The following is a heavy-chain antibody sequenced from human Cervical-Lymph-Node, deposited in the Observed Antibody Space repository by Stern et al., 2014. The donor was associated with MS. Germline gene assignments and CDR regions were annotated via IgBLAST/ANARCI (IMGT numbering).Heavy chain of an antibody. CDR1: GFTFRSWN. Sequence: EVQLVESGGGLVKPGGSLRLSCAASGFTFRSWNMNWVRQSPGKWLDGVSTISSSSGYIYYADSVKGRFAISRDNAKNSLYLQMNDLRDDDTAVYYCTRGTLVRGVIVDYWGQGTLVTVSS. J-gene: IGHJ4*02. V-gene: IGHV3-21*01. CDR2: ISSSSGYI. D-gene: IGHD3-10*01. CDR3: TRGTLVRGVIVDY.